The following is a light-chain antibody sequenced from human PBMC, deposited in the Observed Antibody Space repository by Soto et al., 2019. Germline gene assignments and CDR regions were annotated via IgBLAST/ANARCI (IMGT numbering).Light chain of an antibody. CDR2: DNN. Sequence: QSVLTQPPSVFAAPGQKVTISCSGSSSNIGNNYVSWYQQLPGTAPKLLIYDNNKRPSGIPDRFSGSKSGTSATLGITGLQTGDEADYYCGTWDSSLSAHYVFGTGTKLTVL. CDR3: GTWDSSLSAHYV. V-gene: IGLV1-51*01. CDR1: SSNIGNNY. J-gene: IGLJ1*01.